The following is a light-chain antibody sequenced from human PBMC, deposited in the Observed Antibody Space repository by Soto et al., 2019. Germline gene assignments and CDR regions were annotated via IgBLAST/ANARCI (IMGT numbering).Light chain of an antibody. CDR1: QSVSSN. Sequence: EIVMTQSPATLSVSPGERATLSCRDSQSVSSNLAWYQQKPGQAPRLLIYGASARATDIPARFSGSGSGTEFTLTISSLQSEDFAVYYCQQYNNWPRTFGQGTKVDIK. CDR3: QQYNNWPRT. CDR2: GAS. V-gene: IGKV3-15*01. J-gene: IGKJ1*01.